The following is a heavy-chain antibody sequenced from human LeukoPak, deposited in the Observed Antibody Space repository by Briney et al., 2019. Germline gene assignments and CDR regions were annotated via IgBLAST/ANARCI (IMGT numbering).Heavy chain of an antibody. CDR3: ARDRGRYPYYFDY. V-gene: IGHV4-38-2*02. CDR1: GYSISGGYF. D-gene: IGHD1-26*01. Sequence: SETLSLTCDVSGYSISGGYFWGWIRQPPGMGLEWIGSTAHRGNTYYNPSLKGRVSISTDGSKNQFSLSLTSVTAADTAVYYCARDRGRYPYYFDYWGQGTLVTVSS. J-gene: IGHJ4*02. CDR2: TAHRGNT.